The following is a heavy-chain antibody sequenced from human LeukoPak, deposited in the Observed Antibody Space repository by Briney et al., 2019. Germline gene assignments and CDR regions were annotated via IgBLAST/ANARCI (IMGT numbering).Heavy chain of an antibody. CDR1: GYTFTDYC. Sequence: ASVKVSCKASGYTFTDYCFHWVRQAPGQGLEWMGWIKLYSGDTNYAQKFQGRVTMTRDTSIYTAYMELNRLRSDDTAVYYCARSKITGYSSSWYHAGAFDIWGEGTMVTVSS. CDR3: ARSKITGYSSSWYHAGAFDI. V-gene: IGHV1-2*02. D-gene: IGHD6-13*01. J-gene: IGHJ3*02. CDR2: IKLYSGDT.